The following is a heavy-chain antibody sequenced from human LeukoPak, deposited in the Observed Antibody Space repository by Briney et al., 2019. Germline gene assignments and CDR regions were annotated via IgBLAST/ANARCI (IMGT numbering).Heavy chain of an antibody. V-gene: IGHV3-21*01. CDR1: GFSFSNYN. CDR2: TSSTATYM. CDR3: ATEGAVTVRGFDY. Sequence: PGGSLRLSCAASGFSFSNYNMHWVRQAPGKGLEWVSSTSSTATYMYYVDSVKGRFTISRDNAQNSLYLQMDSLRAEDTAVYYCATEGAVTVRGFDYWGQGTLVTVSS. D-gene: IGHD3-10*02. J-gene: IGHJ4*02.